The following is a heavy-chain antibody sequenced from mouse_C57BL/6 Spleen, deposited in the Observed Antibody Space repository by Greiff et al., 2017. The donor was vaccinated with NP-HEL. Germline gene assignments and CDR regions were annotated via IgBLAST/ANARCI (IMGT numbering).Heavy chain of an antibody. D-gene: IGHD2-14*01. CDR2: IYPGSGST. J-gene: IGHJ4*01. V-gene: IGHV1-55*01. CDR1: GYTFTRSC. Sequence: QVQLQQPGAELVKPGASVKMSCKASGYTFTRSCIPLFKPMPFPCLSFILSIYPGSGSTNYNEKFKSKATLTVDTSSSTAYMQLSSLTSEDSAVYYCARRGYGDAMDYWGQGTSVTVSS. CDR3: ARRGYGDAMDY.